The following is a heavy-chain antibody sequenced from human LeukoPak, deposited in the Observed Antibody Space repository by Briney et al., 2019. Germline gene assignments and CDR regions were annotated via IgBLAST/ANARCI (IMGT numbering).Heavy chain of an antibody. Sequence: GGSLRLSCAASGFTFSSFGMNWVRQAPGKGLEWVSSISSSSSYIDYADSLKGRFTISRDNTKISLYLQMNSLRDEDMAVYYCARVIGGVWYFDLWGRGTLVTVSS. CDR1: GFTFSSFG. CDR3: ARVIGGVWYFDL. J-gene: IGHJ2*01. CDR2: ISSSSSYI. D-gene: IGHD3-10*01. V-gene: IGHV3-21*01.